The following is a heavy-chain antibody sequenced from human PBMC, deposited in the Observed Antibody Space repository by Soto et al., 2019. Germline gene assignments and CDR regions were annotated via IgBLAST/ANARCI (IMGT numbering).Heavy chain of an antibody. Sequence: ASVKVSCKASGYTFTSYGISWVRQAPGQGLEWIGWISAYNGNTNYAQKLQGRVTMTTDTSTSTAYMELRSLRSDDTAVYYCARLALCSGGSCYGTYGYYFDYWGQGTLVTVSS. CDR2: ISAYNGNT. CDR3: ARLALCSGGSCYGTYGYYFDY. D-gene: IGHD2-15*01. J-gene: IGHJ4*02. CDR1: GYTFTSYG. V-gene: IGHV1-18*01.